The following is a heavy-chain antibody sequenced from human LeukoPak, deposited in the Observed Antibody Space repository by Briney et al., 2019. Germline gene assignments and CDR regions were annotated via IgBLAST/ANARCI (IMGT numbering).Heavy chain of an antibody. CDR3: ARVGGSGSYYEPNWFDS. CDR1: GGTFSSYA. D-gene: IGHD3-10*01. Sequence: ASVKVSCKASGGTFSSYAISWVRQAPGQGLEWMGRIIPILGIANYAQKFQGRVTITADKSTSTAYMELSSLRSEDTAVYYCARVGGSGSYYEPNWFDSRGQGTLVTVSS. CDR2: IIPILGIA. J-gene: IGHJ5*01. V-gene: IGHV1-69*04.